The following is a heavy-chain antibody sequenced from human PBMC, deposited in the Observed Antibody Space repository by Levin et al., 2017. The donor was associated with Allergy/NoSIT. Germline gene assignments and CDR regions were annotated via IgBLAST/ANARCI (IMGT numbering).Heavy chain of an antibody. J-gene: IGHJ6*02. CDR1: GFTFDDSG. Sequence: LSLTCAASGFTFDDSGMSWVRQAPGKGLEWVSGINWNGGSTGYADPVKGRFTISRDNAKNSLYLQMNSLRAEDTALYYCARRGYDILTGYPAYYYYYGMDVWGQGTTVTVSS. CDR3: ARRGYDILTGYPAYYYYYGMDV. D-gene: IGHD3-9*01. V-gene: IGHV3-20*04. CDR2: INWNGGST.